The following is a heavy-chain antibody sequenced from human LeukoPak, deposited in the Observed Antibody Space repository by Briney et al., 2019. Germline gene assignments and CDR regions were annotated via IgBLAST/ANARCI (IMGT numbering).Heavy chain of an antibody. D-gene: IGHD6-6*01. CDR2: IYWDDDK. J-gene: IGHJ4*02. V-gene: IGHV2-5*02. CDR1: GFSLSSSGVG. CDR3: ARRPSASWYFDY. Sequence: SGPTLVNPTQTLTLTCTFSGFSLSSSGVGVGWIRQPPGKALEWLALIYWDDDKRYSPSLKSRLTITKDTSKNQAVLTMTNMDPVDTATYYCARRPSASWYFDYWGQGTLVTVSS.